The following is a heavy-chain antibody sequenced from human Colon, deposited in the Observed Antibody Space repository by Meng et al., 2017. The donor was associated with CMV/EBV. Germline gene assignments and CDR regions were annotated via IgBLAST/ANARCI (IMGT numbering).Heavy chain of an antibody. D-gene: IGHD3-3*01. V-gene: IGHV4-39*07. CDR1: GGSISSSSHY. J-gene: IGHJ5*01. Sequence: SETLSLTCTVSGGSISSSSHYWAWIRQPPGKGREWIGSIYYSGNTFYNPSLGSRVTMSIDTSYNQFSLKLTSVTAADTAVYYCVREGGSGFLEWLSTFDSWGQGTLVTVSS. CDR3: VREGGSGFLEWLSTFDS. CDR2: IYYSGNT.